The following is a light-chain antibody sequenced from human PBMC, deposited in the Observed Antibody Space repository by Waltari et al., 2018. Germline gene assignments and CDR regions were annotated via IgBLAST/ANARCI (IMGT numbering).Light chain of an antibody. CDR2: GTS. CDR1: QSFSSTY. V-gene: IGKV3-20*01. Sequence: EIVLTQSPGTLSLSPGERATLSCRASQSFSSTYLAWYQQKPGQAPRLLIYGTSTRASGIPDRFSGSGSGTDFTLTISRLEPEDFAVYYCQQYDYSFTFGGGTRVEIK. J-gene: IGKJ4*01. CDR3: QQYDYSFT.